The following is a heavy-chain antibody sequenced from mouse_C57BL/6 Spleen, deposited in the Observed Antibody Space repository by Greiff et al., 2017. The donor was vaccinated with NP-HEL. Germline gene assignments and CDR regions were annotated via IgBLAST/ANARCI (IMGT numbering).Heavy chain of an antibody. J-gene: IGHJ4*01. V-gene: IGHV5-17*01. CDR1: GFTFSDYG. D-gene: IGHD1-1*01. Sequence: DVQLVESGGGLVKPGGSLKLSCAASGFTFSDYGMHWVRQAPEKGLEWVAYISSGSSTIYYADTVKGRFTISRDNAKNTLFLQMTSLRSEDTAMYYCARRYYGSSPYAMDYWGQGTSVTVSS. CDR2: ISSGSSTI. CDR3: ARRYYGSSPYAMDY.